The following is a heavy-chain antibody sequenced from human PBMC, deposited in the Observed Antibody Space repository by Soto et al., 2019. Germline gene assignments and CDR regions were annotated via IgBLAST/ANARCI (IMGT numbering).Heavy chain of an antibody. D-gene: IGHD2-15*01. CDR3: ARHVAVPRTMGFDY. CDR1: GGSISDNW. V-gene: IGHV4-4*02. J-gene: IGHJ4*02. Sequence: QVQLQESGPGLVKPSGTLSLTCAVAGGSISDNWWSWVRQAPGKGLEWIGEIYYSGTTYYNPSHKGRIILLVATSASQIYLSVSSETAADTAVYYCARHVAVPRTMGFDYWGQGALVAVS. CDR2: IYYSGTT.